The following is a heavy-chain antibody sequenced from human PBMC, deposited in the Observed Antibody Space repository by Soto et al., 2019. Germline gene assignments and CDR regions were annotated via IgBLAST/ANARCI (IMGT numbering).Heavy chain of an antibody. Sequence: QVQLVQSGAEVKKPGASVKVSCKASGYTFTSYDINWVRQATGQGLEWMGWMNPNSGNTGYAQKSQGGVTMTRNTSISEADMELSSLSSEDTAVYYCARELTKRGMAVWGHGTTVTVSS. CDR1: GYTFTSYD. CDR3: ARELTKRGMAV. D-gene: IGHD1-1*01. CDR2: MNPNSGNT. J-gene: IGHJ6*02. V-gene: IGHV1-8*01.